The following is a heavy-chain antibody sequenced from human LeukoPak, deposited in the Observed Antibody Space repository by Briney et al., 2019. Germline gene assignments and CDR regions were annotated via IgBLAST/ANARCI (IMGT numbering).Heavy chain of an antibody. CDR3: AKGSYYYDSSGDYNPDY. D-gene: IGHD3-22*01. V-gene: IGHV3-43D*03. Sequence: PGGSLTLSCAASGFTFDDYDMHWVRQAPGKGLEWVSLISWDGGSTYYADSVKGRFTISRDNSKNSLYLQMNSVRAEDTSLYYCAKGSYYYDSSGDYNPDYWGQGNLVTVSS. CDR1: GFTFDDYD. CDR2: ISWDGGST. J-gene: IGHJ4*01.